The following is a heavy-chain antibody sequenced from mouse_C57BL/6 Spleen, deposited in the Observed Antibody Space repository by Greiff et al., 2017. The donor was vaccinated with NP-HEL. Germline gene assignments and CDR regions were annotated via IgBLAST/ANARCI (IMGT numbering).Heavy chain of an antibody. J-gene: IGHJ4*01. D-gene: IGHD2-2*01. CDR2: ISDGGSYT. V-gene: IGHV5-4*03. CDR1: GFTFSSYA. Sequence: EVKLMESGGGLVKPGGSLKLSCAASGFTFSSYAMSWVRQTPEKRLEWVATISDGGSYTYYPDNVKGRFTISRDNAKNNLYLQMSHLKSEDTAMYYCARATMVTHYAMDYWVKEPQSPSPQ. CDR3: ARATMVTHYAMDY.